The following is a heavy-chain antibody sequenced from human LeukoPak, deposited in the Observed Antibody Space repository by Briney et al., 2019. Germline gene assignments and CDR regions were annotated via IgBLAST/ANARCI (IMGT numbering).Heavy chain of an antibody. CDR3: TGVGYIDEGLDH. Sequence: GGSLKLSCVASGFPFSSYWMTWVRQAPGKGLEWVANIKQDGSKKSYVDSVKGRFTISRDNAKNSLYLQMNSLRAEDTAIYYCTGVGYIDEGLDHWGQGTLVPVSS. CDR1: GFPFSSYW. J-gene: IGHJ4*02. CDR2: IKQDGSKK. D-gene: IGHD5-24*01. V-gene: IGHV3-7*04.